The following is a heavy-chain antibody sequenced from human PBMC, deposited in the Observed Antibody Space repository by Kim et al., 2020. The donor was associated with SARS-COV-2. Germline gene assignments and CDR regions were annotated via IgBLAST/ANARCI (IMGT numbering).Heavy chain of an antibody. V-gene: IGHV3-48*04. D-gene: IGHD3-22*01. CDR1: GFMFSNYS. Sequence: GGSLRLSCAASGFMFSNYSMNWVRQAPGKGLEWVSYIGSRSTTIYYADSLKGRFTISRENAKNSLYLQMNSLRVEDTAVYYCARGFHYYDSSGYSYYFDYGGKGTLVTVSS. CDR2: IGSRSTTI. CDR3: ARGFHYYDSSGYSYYFDY. J-gene: IGHJ4*02.